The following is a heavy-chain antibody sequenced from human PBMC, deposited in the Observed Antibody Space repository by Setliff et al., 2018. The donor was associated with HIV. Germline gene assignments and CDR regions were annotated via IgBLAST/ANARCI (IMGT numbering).Heavy chain of an antibody. J-gene: IGHJ3*01. Sequence: SETLSLTCAFYGESMSGYFWTWIRQSPGTGLEWLGEIAHSGGTNYKSSLKSRLTISVDPSRNQFSLRLTSVTVADTAVYYCVRGRDFIVRHLHFTAGGAYDVWGPGTLVTVSS. CDR3: VRGRDFIVRHLHFTAGGAYDV. V-gene: IGHV4-34*01. CDR2: IAHSGGT. D-gene: IGHD2-21*01. CDR1: GESMSGYF.